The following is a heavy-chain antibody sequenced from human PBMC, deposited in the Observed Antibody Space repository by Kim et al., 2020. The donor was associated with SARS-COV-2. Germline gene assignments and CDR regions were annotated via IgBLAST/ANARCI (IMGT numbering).Heavy chain of an antibody. Sequence: GGSLRLSCAASGFTFTSYAMTWVRQAPGKGLEWVSAISNNGVSTYYADSVKGRFTISRDNSKNTVYLHMNSLRPEDTAVYYCAKNPTPRGSGSYNYFDYWGQGTLVTVSS. CDR2: ISNNGVST. D-gene: IGHD3-10*01. J-gene: IGHJ4*02. CDR3: AKNPTPRGSGSYNYFDY. CDR1: GFTFTSYA. V-gene: IGHV3-23*01.